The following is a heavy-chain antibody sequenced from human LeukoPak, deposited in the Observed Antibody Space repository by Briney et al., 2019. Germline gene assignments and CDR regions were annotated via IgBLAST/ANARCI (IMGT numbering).Heavy chain of an antibody. CDR1: GGSISSYY. J-gene: IGHJ4*02. CDR2: IYTSGST. CDR3: ARGGYSGYDLDY. V-gene: IGHV4-4*09. D-gene: IGHD5-12*01. Sequence: PSETLSLTCTVSGGSISSYYWSWIRQPPGKGLEWIGYIYTSGSTNYNPSLKSRVTISVDTSKNQFSLKLSSVTAADTAVYYCARGGYSGYDLDYWGQGTLVTVSS.